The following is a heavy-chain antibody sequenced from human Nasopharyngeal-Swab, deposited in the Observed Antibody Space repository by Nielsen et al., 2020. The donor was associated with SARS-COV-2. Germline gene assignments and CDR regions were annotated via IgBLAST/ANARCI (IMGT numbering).Heavy chain of an antibody. D-gene: IGHD1-1*01. V-gene: IGHV7-4-1*02. CDR3: ARENQEYANIWIDY. CDR2: IITKTGAP. J-gene: IGHJ4*02. Sequence: ASAKDSSKASSYTFTSTFLICLLHPPPHEPQYIVSIITKTGAPTYAQAFTGRFVISLDTSVSTTYLQLSSLKADDTAVYYCARENQEYANIWIDYWGQGTQVTVSS. CDR1: SYTFTSTF.